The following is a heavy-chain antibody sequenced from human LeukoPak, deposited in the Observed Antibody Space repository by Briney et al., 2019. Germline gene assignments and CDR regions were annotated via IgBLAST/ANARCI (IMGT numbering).Heavy chain of an antibody. J-gene: IGHJ4*02. V-gene: IGHV4-59*01. CDR2: IYNRGNT. D-gene: IGHD2-2*01. CDR3: ARDQGPTWPQLPRGD. Sequence: SETLSLTCTVSGGSIGSDYWSWLRQPPGKGLEWIGYIYNRGNTNYNPSLKSRVTISVDTSKNQFSLRLTSVTAADTAVYYCARDQGPTWPQLPRGDWGQGTLVTVSS. CDR1: GGSIGSDY.